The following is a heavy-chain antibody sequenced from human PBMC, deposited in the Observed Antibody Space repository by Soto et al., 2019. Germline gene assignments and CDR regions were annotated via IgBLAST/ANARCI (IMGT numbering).Heavy chain of an antibody. CDR3: ARPPARAAGDAFDI. CDR1: GFTFSSYA. CDR2: ISYDGSNK. Sequence: QVQLVESGGGVVQPGRSLRLSCAASGFTFSSYAMHWVRQAPGKGLEWVAVISYDGSNKYYADSVKGRFTISRDNSKNTLYLQMNSLRAEDTAVYYCARPPARAAGDAFDIWGQGTMVTVSS. J-gene: IGHJ3*02. V-gene: IGHV3-30-3*01. D-gene: IGHD6-13*01.